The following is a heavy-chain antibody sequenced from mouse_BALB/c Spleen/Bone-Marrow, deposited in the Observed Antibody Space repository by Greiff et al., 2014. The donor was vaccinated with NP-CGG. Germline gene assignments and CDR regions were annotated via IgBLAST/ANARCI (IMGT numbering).Heavy chain of an antibody. V-gene: IGHV2-9*02. J-gene: IGHJ4*01. CDR1: GFSLTSYG. CDR3: ARREISTGYAMDY. Sequence: LQESGPGLVAPSQSLSITCTVSGFSLTSYGVHWVRQPPGKGLEWLGVIWAGGSTNYNSALMSRLSISKDNSKSQVFLKMNSLQTDDTAMYYCARREISTGYAMDYWGQGTSVTVSS. CDR2: IWAGGST. D-gene: IGHD1-1*01.